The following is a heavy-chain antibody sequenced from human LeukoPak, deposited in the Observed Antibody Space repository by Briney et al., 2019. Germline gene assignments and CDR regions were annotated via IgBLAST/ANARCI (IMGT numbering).Heavy chain of an antibody. V-gene: IGHV1-18*01. CDR3: ARDAVGAILDY. CDR2: ISGYNGNT. CDR1: GYTFTNFG. Sequence: GASAKVSCKTSGYTFTNFGISWVRQAPGQGLEWMGWISGYNGNTNYEQKFQGRVTMTTDTSTSTSYMELRSLRSDDTAVYYCARDAVGAILDYWGQGTLVTVSS. D-gene: IGHD1-26*01. J-gene: IGHJ4*02.